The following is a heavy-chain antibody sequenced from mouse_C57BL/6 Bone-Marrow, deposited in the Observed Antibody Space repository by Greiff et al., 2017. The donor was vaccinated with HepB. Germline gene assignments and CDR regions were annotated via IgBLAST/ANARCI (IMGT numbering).Heavy chain of an antibody. Sequence: EVKLMESGGGLVKPGGSLKLSCAASGFTFSSYAMSWVRQTPEKRLEWVATISAGGSYTYYPDNVKGRFTISRDNAKNNLYLQMSHLKSEDTAMYYCARDLFEFDYWGQGTTLTVSS. V-gene: IGHV5-4*01. J-gene: IGHJ2*01. CDR3: ARDLFEFDY. CDR2: ISAGGSYT. CDR1: GFTFSSYA.